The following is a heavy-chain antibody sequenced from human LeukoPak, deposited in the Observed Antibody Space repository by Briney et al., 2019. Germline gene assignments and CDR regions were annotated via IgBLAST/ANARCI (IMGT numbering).Heavy chain of an antibody. D-gene: IGHD6-13*01. V-gene: IGHV4-59*01. Sequence: SETLSLTCSVSGDSISSSYWSWIRQPPWKGLEWIGYILHSGSTNNNPSLQSRVTISLDTSKNKFSLNLTSVTAADTAVYFCARGPLHHPSSWPFWYFDLWGRGTLVTVSS. CDR2: ILHSGST. CDR1: GDSISSSY. J-gene: IGHJ2*01. CDR3: ARGPLHHPSSWPFWYFDL.